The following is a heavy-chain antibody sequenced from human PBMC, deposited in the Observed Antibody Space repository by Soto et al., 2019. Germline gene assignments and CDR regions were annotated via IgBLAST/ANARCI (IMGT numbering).Heavy chain of an antibody. CDR1: GFSISSYW. Sequence: PGESLKISCKGSGFSISSYWLGWVRQMPGKGLEWMGIIFPGDAETRYSPSFQGHITISADKSISTAYLRWSSLKASDTGMYYCATPGGFGMDVWGQGTTVTVSS. V-gene: IGHV5-51*01. J-gene: IGHJ6*02. CDR3: ATPGGFGMDV. CDR2: IFPGDAET. D-gene: IGHD5-12*01.